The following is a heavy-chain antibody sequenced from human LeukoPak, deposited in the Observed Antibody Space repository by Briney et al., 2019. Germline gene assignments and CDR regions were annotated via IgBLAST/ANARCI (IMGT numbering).Heavy chain of an antibody. J-gene: IGHJ2*01. CDR2: ISSSSSYI. CDR3: ASDASLCGGDCYPYWYFDL. D-gene: IGHD2-21*02. V-gene: IGHV3-21*01. Sequence: PGGSLRLSCAAPGFTFSSYSMNWVRQAPGKGLEWVSSISSSSSYIYYADSVKGRFTISRDNAKNSLYLQMNSLRAEDTAVYYCASDASLCGGDCYPYWYFDLWGRGTLVTVSS. CDR1: GFTFSSYS.